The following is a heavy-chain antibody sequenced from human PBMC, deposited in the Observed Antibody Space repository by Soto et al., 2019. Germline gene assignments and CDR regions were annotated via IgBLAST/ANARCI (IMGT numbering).Heavy chain of an antibody. V-gene: IGHV1-18*01. J-gene: IGHJ6*03. D-gene: IGHD6-13*01. CDR3: ARSPLSGSWTRAYYYYYMDV. Sequence: QVQLVQSGAEVKKPGASVKVSCKASGYTFPSYGISWVRQAPGQGLEWMGWISAYNGNTNYAQKLQGRVTMTTDTSTSTAYMELRSRRSDDTAVYYCARSPLSGSWTRAYYYYYMDVWGKGTTVTVSS. CDR2: ISAYNGNT. CDR1: GYTFPSYG.